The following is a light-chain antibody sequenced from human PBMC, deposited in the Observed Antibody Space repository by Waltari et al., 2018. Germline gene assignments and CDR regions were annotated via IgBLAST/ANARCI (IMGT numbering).Light chain of an antibody. V-gene: IGKV2-30*01. CDR3: MQATHWPVT. J-gene: IGKJ5*01. CDR2: KVS. Sequence: DVGLTQSPLSLPVTPGQSASISCRSSQSLVYTDGISYLNWFHQRPGQDPRRLIYKVSNRDAGVPDRFGGSWSGTDFTLMISSVEADDVGVYFCMQATHWPVTFGQGTRLEIK. CDR1: QSLVYTDGISY.